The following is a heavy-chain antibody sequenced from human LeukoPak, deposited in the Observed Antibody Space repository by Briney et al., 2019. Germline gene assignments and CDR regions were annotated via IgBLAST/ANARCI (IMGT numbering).Heavy chain of an antibody. CDR2: ISSSSSYT. D-gene: IGHD2-21*02. V-gene: IGHV3-11*03. CDR3: ARHSYCGGDCIPDDAFDI. Sequence: GGSLRLSCAASGFTFSDYYMSWIRQTPGKGLEWVSYISSSSSYTNYADSVKGRFTISRDNAKNSLYLQMNSLRAEDTAVYYCARHSYCGGDCIPDDAFDIWGQGTMVTVSS. J-gene: IGHJ3*02. CDR1: GFTFSDYY.